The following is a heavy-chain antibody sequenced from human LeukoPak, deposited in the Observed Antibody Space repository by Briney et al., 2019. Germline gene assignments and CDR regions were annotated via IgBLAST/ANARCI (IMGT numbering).Heavy chain of an antibody. CDR3: ARVGQ. D-gene: IGHD1-26*01. CDR1: GGSISSSSYY. CDR2: IYYSGST. Sequence: NPSETLSLTCTVSGGSISSSSYYWGWIRQPPGKGLEWIGSIYYSGSTYYNTSLKSRVTISVDTSKNQFSLKLSSVTAADTAVYYCARVGQWGQGTLVTVSS. J-gene: IGHJ4*02. V-gene: IGHV4-39*01.